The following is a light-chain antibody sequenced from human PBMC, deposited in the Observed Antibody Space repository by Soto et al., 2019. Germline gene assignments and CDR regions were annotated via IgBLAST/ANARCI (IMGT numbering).Light chain of an antibody. CDR1: QSIGRN. J-gene: IGKJ1*01. CDR3: QQYNNWPLT. CDR2: GAS. Sequence: EIVVTQSPATLSVSLGERVTLSCRASQSIGRNLAWCQQTPGQAPRLLIYGASSRATGIPARFSGSGSGTEFTLTISNLQSEDFAVYYCQQYNNWPLTFGQGTKVDI. V-gene: IGKV3-15*01.